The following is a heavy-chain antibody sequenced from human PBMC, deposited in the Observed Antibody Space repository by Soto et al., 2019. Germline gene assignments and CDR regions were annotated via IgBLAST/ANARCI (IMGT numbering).Heavy chain of an antibody. CDR1: GYTFINYG. CDR3: GGVSGSGYYSWGY. V-gene: IGHV1-18*01. D-gene: IGHD5-12*01. CDR2: ISTYNGNT. J-gene: IGHJ4*02. Sequence: QVQLVQSGAEVKKPGASVKVSCKASGYTFINYGISWVRQAPGKGLDWMGWISTYNGNTNYAQKLQGSVTMTTDTSTSTVYMELSSLISDDTDVYYGGGVSGSGYYSWGYWGQGTQVTVSS.